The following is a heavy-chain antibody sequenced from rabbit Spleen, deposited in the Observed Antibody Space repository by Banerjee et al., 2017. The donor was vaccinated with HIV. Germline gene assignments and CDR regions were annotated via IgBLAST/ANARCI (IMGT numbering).Heavy chain of an antibody. D-gene: IGHD4-1*01. J-gene: IGHJ4*01. CDR2: IEPIFGST. CDR1: GFDFSNYG. V-gene: IGHV1S47*01. CDR3: VREVAGKFNL. Sequence: QEQLVESGGGLVQPGGSLKLSCKASGFDFSNYGVSWVRQAPGKGLEWIGYIEPIFGSTAYASWVNGRFTISSHNAQNTLYLQLNSLTAADTATYFCVREVAGKFNLWGPGTLVTVS.